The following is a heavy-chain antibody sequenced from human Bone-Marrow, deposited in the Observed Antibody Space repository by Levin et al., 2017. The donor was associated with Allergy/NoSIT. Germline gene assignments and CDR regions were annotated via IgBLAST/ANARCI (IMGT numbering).Heavy chain of an antibody. V-gene: IGHV3-53*01. D-gene: IGHD5-12*01. J-gene: IGHJ3*02. CDR1: GFAVGTNY. Sequence: GGSLRLSCAVSGFAVGTNYMSWVRQAPGKGLEWVSVIYAAGTTYYAEFAKGRFTMSRDTSNNMIYLQMIDLTADDTAVFYCARDRGYISRINEGFDIWGQGTRVTVSS. CDR2: IYAAGTT. CDR3: ARDRGYISRINEGFDI.